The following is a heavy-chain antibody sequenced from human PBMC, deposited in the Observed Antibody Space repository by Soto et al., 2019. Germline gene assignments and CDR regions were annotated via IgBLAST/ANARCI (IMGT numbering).Heavy chain of an antibody. CDR2: IYYSGST. CDR1: GGSISSYY. J-gene: IGHJ6*03. V-gene: IGHV4-59*08. Sequence: SETLSLTCTVPGGSISSYYWSWIRRPPGKGLEWIGYIYYSGSTNYNPSLKSRVTISVDTSKNQFSLKLSSVTAADTAVYYCAGTRSIKIFLLVIDYYYYYMDVCGKGSTVPVSS. D-gene: IGHD3-3*01. CDR3: AGTRSIKIFLLVIDYYYYYMDV.